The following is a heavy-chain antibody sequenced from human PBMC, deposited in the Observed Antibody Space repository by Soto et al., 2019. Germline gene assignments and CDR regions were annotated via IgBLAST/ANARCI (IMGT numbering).Heavy chain of an antibody. V-gene: IGHV1-69*12. CDR3: ARVEYCSGGSCYPY. CDR1: GGTFSSYA. J-gene: IGHJ4*02. Sequence: QVQLVQSGAEVKKPGSSVKVSCKASGGTFSSYAISWVRQAPGQGLEWMGGIIPIFGTANYAQKFQGRVTITADESTSTAYMELSSLRSEDTAVYYCARVEYCSGGSCYPYWGQGTLVTVSS. CDR2: IIPIFGTA. D-gene: IGHD2-15*01.